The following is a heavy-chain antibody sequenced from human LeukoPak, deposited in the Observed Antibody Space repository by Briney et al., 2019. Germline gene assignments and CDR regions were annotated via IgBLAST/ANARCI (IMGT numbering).Heavy chain of an antibody. V-gene: IGHV3-30*18. CDR3: ANTRGPAEADY. CDR2: ISYDGSNK. Sequence: GGSLRLSCAASGFTFSSYGMHWVRQAPGKGLEWVAVISYDGSNKYYADSVKGRFTISRDNSKNTLYLQMNSLRAEDTAVYYCANTRGPAEADYWGQGTLVTVSS. CDR1: GFTFSSYG. J-gene: IGHJ4*02. D-gene: IGHD3/OR15-3a*01.